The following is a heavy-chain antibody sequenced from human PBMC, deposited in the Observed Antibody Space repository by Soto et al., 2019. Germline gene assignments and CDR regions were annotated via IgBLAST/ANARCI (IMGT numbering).Heavy chain of an antibody. D-gene: IGHD3-22*01. CDR3: ARGFGVYYDSSGPRGGFDL. V-gene: IGHV1-69*02. J-gene: IGHJ5*02. Sequence: GASVKVSCKASGGTFSSYTISWVRQAPGQGLEWMGRIIPILGIANYAQKFQGRVTITADKSTSTAYMELSSLRSEDTAVYYCARGFGVYYDSSGPRGGFDLWGQGTLVTVSS. CDR1: GGTFSSYT. CDR2: IIPILGIA.